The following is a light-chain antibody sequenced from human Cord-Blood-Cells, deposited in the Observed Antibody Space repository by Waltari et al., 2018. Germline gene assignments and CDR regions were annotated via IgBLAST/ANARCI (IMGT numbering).Light chain of an antibody. Sequence: QSALTQPASVSGSPGQSITISCTGTSSDVGSYNLVSWYQQHPGKAPKLMIYEGSKRPSVVSNRCSASKSGNTASLTISGLQAEDEADYYCCSYAGSSTYYVFGTGTKVTVL. CDR1: SSDVGSYNL. CDR3: CSYAGSSTYYV. J-gene: IGLJ1*01. V-gene: IGLV2-23*01. CDR2: EGS.